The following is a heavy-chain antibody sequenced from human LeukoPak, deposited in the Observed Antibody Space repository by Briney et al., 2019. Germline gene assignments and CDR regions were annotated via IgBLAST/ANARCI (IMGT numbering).Heavy chain of an antibody. CDR3: VTGGHYFGT. Sequence: GGSLRLSCAASGFTFSNVWMSWVRQAPGKGPEWVGRIKRKSDGGTPDYTPPLKGRFTISRDDSKNTLYLQMNSLKTDDTAVYHCVTGGHYFGTWGQGTLVTVSP. CDR1: GFTFSNVW. D-gene: IGHD3-10*01. CDR2: IKRKSDGGTP. V-gene: IGHV3-15*01. J-gene: IGHJ5*02.